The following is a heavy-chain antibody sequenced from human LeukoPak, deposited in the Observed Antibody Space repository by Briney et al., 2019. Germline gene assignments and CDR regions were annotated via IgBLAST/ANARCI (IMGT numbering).Heavy chain of an antibody. J-gene: IGHJ4*02. D-gene: IGHD4-17*01. Sequence: GGSLRLSCAASGFTFSTYSMNWVRQAPGKGLEGVSSISSSYSYIYYADSVYGRFTISRDNAKNSLYLQMNSLRAEDTAVYYCARAVRYGEIDYWGQGTLVTVSS. CDR1: GFTFSTYS. CDR3: ARAVRYGEIDY. CDR2: ISSSYSYI. V-gene: IGHV3-21*01.